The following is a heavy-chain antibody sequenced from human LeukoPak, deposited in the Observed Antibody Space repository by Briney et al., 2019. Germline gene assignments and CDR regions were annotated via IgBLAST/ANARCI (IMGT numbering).Heavy chain of an antibody. D-gene: IGHD1-26*01. CDR1: GFTFSSYW. CDR2: INSDGSST. J-gene: IGHJ4*02. CDR3: ARDGRDFPFDY. V-gene: IGHV3-74*01. Sequence: GGSLRLSCAASGFTFSSYWMHWVRQAPGKGLVWVSRINSDGSSTSYADSVKGRFTISRDNAKNTLYLQMNNLRAEDTAVYYCARDGRDFPFDYWGQGTLVTVSS.